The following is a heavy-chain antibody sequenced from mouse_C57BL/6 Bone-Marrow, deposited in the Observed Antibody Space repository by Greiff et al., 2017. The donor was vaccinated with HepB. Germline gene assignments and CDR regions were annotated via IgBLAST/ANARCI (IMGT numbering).Heavy chain of an antibody. D-gene: IGHD1-1*01. J-gene: IGHJ1*03. Sequence: EVNVVESGGGLVQPGGSMKLSCAASGFTFSDAWMDWVRQSPEKGLEWVAEIRNKANNHATYYAESVKGRFTISRDDSKSSVYLQMNSLRAEDTGIYYCTRPTTVVAHWYFDVWGTGTTVTVSS. CDR2: IRNKANNHAT. CDR3: TRPTTVVAHWYFDV. V-gene: IGHV6-6*01. CDR1: GFTFSDAW.